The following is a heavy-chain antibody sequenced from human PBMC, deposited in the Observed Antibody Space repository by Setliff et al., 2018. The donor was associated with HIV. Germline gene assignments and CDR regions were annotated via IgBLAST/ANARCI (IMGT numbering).Heavy chain of an antibody. CDR3: ARGRRLFGSGLAYY. CDR1: GDSLSSYY. V-gene: IGHV4-34*01. CDR2: INQNANT. J-gene: IGHJ4*02. Sequence: NPSETLSLTCAVSGDSLSSYYWIWIRQSPGEGLEWIGEINQNANTNYNPSLKGRVTLSLDSSKNHLTLKLTSVSAADTGLYYCARGRRLFGSGLAYYWGQGSLVTVSS. D-gene: IGHD3-10*01.